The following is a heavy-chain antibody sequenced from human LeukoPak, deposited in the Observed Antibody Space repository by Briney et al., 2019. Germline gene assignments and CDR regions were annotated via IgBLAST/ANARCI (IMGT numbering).Heavy chain of an antibody. CDR2: IYPHDSDT. CDR3: ARHYTDWNDDLNWFDP. Sequence: GESPKISCKGSGFNFNSYWIAWVRQMPGKGLEWMGIIYPHDSDTRYSPSFQGQVTISADKSISTAYLQWSSLKASDTAMYYCARHYTDWNDDLNWFDPWGQGTLVTVSS. V-gene: IGHV5-51*01. D-gene: IGHD1-1*01. J-gene: IGHJ5*02. CDR1: GFNFNSYW.